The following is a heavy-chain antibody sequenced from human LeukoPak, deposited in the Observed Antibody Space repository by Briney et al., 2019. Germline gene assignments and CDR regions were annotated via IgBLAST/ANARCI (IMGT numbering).Heavy chain of an antibody. J-gene: IGHJ4*02. D-gene: IGHD2-15*01. CDR2: ISPDGNIT. V-gene: IGHV3-74*01. CDR3: ARGCSAIRCPADY. Sequence: PGGSLRLSCAASGFTLSNHWLHWVRQAPGEGLVWVSQISPDGNITPYADSVKGRFTITRDNSKNTLYLQMNALKAEDTAVYFCARGCSAIRCPADYWGQGSLVTVSS. CDR1: GFTLSNHW.